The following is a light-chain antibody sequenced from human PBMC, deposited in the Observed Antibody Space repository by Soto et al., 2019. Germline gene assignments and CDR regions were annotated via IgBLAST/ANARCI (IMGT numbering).Light chain of an antibody. Sequence: QSVLTQPASVPGSPGQSITISCPGTSSDVGSYNLVSWYQQHPGKAPKLMIYEVSKRPSGVSNRFSGSKSGNTASLTISGLQAEDEADYYCCSYAGSSTYYVFGTGTKVTVL. CDR1: SSDVGSYNL. CDR3: CSYAGSSTYYV. CDR2: EVS. V-gene: IGLV2-23*02. J-gene: IGLJ1*01.